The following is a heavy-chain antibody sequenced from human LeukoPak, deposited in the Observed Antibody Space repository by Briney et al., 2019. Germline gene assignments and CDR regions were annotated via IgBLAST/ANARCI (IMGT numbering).Heavy chain of an antibody. J-gene: IGHJ6*03. D-gene: IGHD3-10*01. V-gene: IGHV4-59*12. CDR1: GGSISSYY. CDR3: ARLARGYYGSGSYRYYYYYMDV. Sequence: SETLSLTCTVSGGSISSYYWSWIRQPPGKGLEWIGYIYYSGSTNYNPSLKSRVTISVDTSKNQFSLKLSSVTAADTAVYYCARLARGYYGSGSYRYYYYYMDVWGKGTTVTISS. CDR2: IYYSGST.